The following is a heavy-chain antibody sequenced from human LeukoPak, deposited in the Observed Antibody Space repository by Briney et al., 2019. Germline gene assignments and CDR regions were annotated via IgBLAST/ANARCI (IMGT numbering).Heavy chain of an antibody. V-gene: IGHV4-59*01. CDR1: GGSINSYY. CDR3: AREGQWLPDWFDP. D-gene: IGHD6-19*01. J-gene: IGHJ5*02. Sequence: SETLSLTCTVSGGSINSYYWSWIRQPPGKELEWIGYVSYSGSTNYNPSLKSRVTISLDMSKNQFSLKLNSVTAADTAVYYCAREGQWLPDWFDPWGQGTLVTVSS. CDR2: VSYSGST.